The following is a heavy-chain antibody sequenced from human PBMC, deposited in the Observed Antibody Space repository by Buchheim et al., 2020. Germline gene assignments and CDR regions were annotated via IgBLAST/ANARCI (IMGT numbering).Heavy chain of an antibody. D-gene: IGHD6-19*01. CDR1: GGSISSSSYH. Sequence: QLQLQESGPGLVKPSETLSLTCTVSGGSISSSSYHWGWIRQPPGKGLEWIGSIFNSGNTYYNPSLRSRVPLSVDTSKKQFSLKVSSVTAADTAVYYCARPLYSSGWYPDYWGQGTL. CDR2: IFNSGNT. CDR3: ARPLYSSGWYPDY. V-gene: IGHV4-39*01. J-gene: IGHJ4*02.